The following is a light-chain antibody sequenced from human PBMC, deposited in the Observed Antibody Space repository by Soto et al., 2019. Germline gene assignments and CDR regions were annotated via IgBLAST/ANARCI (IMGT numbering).Light chain of an antibody. CDR2: GAS. Sequence: EIVLTQSPGTLSLSPGERATLSCRASQSVSSSYLAWYQQTPGQAPRLLIYGASSRATGIPDRFSGSGSGTNFTLTIRRLEPEDFAVYYCQQYGSSGTFGGGTKVEIK. J-gene: IGKJ4*01. CDR3: QQYGSSGT. V-gene: IGKV3-20*01. CDR1: QSVSSSY.